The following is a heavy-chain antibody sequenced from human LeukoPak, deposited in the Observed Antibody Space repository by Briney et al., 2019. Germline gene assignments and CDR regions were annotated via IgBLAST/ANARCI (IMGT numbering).Heavy chain of an antibody. D-gene: IGHD4-17*01. J-gene: IGHJ4*02. Sequence: SETLSLTCTVSGGSISSYYWNWIRQSPGKRLEWIGYIYYSGNTNYNPSLKSRVTISVDTPNNQFSLKLHSVTAADTAVYYCARGPWGATVVTDYWGQGTLVTVSS. CDR3: ARGPWGATVVTDY. CDR2: IYYSGNT. V-gene: IGHV4-59*01. CDR1: GGSISSYY.